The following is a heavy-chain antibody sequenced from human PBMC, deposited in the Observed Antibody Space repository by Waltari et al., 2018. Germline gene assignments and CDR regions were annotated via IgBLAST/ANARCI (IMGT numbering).Heavy chain of an antibody. CDR3: ARGAEYYGSGSYIHRHWYFDL. CDR2: IYHSGST. V-gene: IGHV4-38-2*01. CDR1: GYSISSGYY. Sequence: QVQLQESGPGLVKPSETLSLTCAVSGYSISSGYYWGWIRQPPGKGLEWIGSIYHSGSTYYNPSLKSRVTISVDTSKNQFSLKLSSVTAADTAVYYCARGAEYYGSGSYIHRHWYFDLWGRGTLVTVSS. J-gene: IGHJ2*01. D-gene: IGHD3-10*01.